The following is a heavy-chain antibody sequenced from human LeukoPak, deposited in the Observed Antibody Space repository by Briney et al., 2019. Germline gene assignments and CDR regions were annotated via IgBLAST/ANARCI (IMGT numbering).Heavy chain of an antibody. J-gene: IGHJ6*04. Sequence: PSETLALNCTVSGGSISNYYWSWIRQPPGKGLEWIGYIYYNGNTNYNPSLKSRVTISIDTPKNHFSLKLNSVTAADTAVYYCARDSKQGIPYGYYGADVWGKGTTVTVSS. D-gene: IGHD7-27*01. V-gene: IGHV4-59*01. CDR3: ARDSKQGIPYGYYGADV. CDR2: IYYNGNT. CDR1: GGSISNYY.